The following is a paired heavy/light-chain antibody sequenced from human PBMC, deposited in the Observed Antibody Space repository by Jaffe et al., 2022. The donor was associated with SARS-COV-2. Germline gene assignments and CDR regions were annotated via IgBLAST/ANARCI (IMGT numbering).Heavy chain of an antibody. CDR2: INYNSRSI. Sequence: EVQLVESGGGLVKPGGSLRLSCAASGFSFSSYSMNWVRQAPGKGLEWVSCINYNSRSIYYADSVKGRFTISRDNAKNSLYLQINSLRAEDTAVYYCAREPNHIGVPATLADYWGQGTLVTVSS. CDR1: GFSFSSYS. CDR3: AREPNHIGVPATLADY. D-gene: IGHD2-2*01. J-gene: IGHJ4*02. V-gene: IGHV3-21*01.
Light chain of an antibody. J-gene: IGKJ3*01. V-gene: IGKV1D-12*01. CDR3: QQANVFPST. CDR1: QGISTW. Sequence: DIQMTQFPSSVSASVGDRVTITCRASQGISTWLAWYQQKPGQAPNLLIYAASKLQSGVPSRFSGSGSGTDFTLTISSLQPEDFATYYCQQANVFPSTFGPGTKVDI. CDR2: AAS.